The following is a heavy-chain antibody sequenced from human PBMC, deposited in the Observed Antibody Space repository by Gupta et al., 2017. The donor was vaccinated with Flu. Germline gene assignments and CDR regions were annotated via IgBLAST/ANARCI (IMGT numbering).Heavy chain of an antibody. J-gene: IGHJ4*02. CDR2: ISSSRSYR. CDR3: ATSGGMTTKVY. D-gene: IGHD4-17*01. Sequence: TFSTYSMNWVRQAPGKGLEWVSSISSSRSYRYYADSVKGRFTISRDNAKNSLYLQMNSLRAEDTAVYYGATSGGMTTKVYGGQGTLVTVSS. CDR1: TFSTYS. V-gene: IGHV3-21*01.